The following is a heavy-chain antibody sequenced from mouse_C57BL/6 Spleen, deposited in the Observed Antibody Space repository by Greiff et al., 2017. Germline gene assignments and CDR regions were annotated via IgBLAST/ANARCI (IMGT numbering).Heavy chain of an antibody. V-gene: IGHV1-55*01. J-gene: IGHJ4*01. D-gene: IGHD2-4*01. CDR2: IYPGSGST. Sequence: QVQLQQPGAELVKPGASVKMSCKASGYTFTSYWITWVKQRPGQGLEWIGDIYPGSGSTNYNEKFKSKATLTVDTSSSTAYMQLSSLTSEDSAVYYCARWDYDVVRAMDYWGQGTSVTVSS. CDR3: ARWDYDVVRAMDY. CDR1: GYTFTSYW.